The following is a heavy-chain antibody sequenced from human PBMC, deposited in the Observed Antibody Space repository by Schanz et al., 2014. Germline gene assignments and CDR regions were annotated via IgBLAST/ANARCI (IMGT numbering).Heavy chain of an antibody. CDR1: GFTFSDHY. Sequence: QVQLVESGGGLVKPGGSLRLSCAASGFTFSDHYMDWVRQAPGKGLEWVSYISGSSSTKYYADSVKGRFTISRDNGETSVYLQINSLRVEDTAVYYCARGIITMVRGGDVGAFDIWGQGTMVTVSS. D-gene: IGHD3-10*01. V-gene: IGHV3-11*01. CDR3: ARGIITMVRGGDVGAFDI. J-gene: IGHJ3*02. CDR2: ISGSSSTK.